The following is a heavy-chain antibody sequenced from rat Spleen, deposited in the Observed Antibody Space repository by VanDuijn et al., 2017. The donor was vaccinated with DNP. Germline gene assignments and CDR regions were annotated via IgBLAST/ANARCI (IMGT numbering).Heavy chain of an antibody. J-gene: IGHJ2*01. CDR2: IGSDGYAP. CDR1: GFTFGDYN. D-gene: IGHD1-7*01. Sequence: EVQLVESGGGLVQPGRSLKLSCVASGFTFGDYNMAWVRQAPKKGLEWVAYIGSDGYAPYYGDSVKGRFTISRDNARSTLYLQMDSLRSEETATYYCARWTRYFDYWGQGVMVTVSS. V-gene: IGHV5-7*01. CDR3: ARWTRYFDY.